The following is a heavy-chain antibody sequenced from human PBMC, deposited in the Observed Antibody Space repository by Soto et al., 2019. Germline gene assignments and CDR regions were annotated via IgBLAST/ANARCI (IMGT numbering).Heavy chain of an antibody. CDR3: ARGEAMVLDY. CDR1: GGYISSGGYS. D-gene: IGHD5-18*01. J-gene: IGHJ4*02. V-gene: IGHV4-30-2*01. CDR2: IYHSGST. Sequence: SETLSLTCAVSGGYISSGGYSWSWIRQPPGKGLEWIGYIYHSGSTYYNPSLKSRVTISVDRSKNQFSLKLSSVTAADTAVYYCARGEAMVLDYWGQGTLVTVSS.